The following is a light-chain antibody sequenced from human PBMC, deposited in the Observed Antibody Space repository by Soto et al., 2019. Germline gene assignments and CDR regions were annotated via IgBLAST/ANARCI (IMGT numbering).Light chain of an antibody. CDR3: QQYYGTPPT. CDR1: QSILYNSNNKNY. V-gene: IGKV4-1*01. CDR2: WAF. Sequence: DIVMTQSPDSLAVSLGERATINCKSSQSILYNSNNKNYLAWYQQKPGQPPNLLIYWAFTRESGVPDRFSGSGSGTDLTLTICSLQAEDVAVYYCQQYYGTPPTFGQGTKVEI. J-gene: IGKJ1*01.